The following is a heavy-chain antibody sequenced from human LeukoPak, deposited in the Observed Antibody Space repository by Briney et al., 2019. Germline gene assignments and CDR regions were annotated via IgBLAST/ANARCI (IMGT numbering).Heavy chain of an antibody. CDR1: GGSFSDYY. Sequence: SETLSLTCAIYGGSFSDYYWSWIRQPPGKGLEWIGEINHSGSTNYNPSLKSRVTISVDTSKNQFSLKLSSVTAADTAVYYCARGPYCGGDCYSHLDYWGQGTLVTVSS. CDR3: ARGPYCGGDCYSHLDY. CDR2: INHSGST. D-gene: IGHD2-21*02. J-gene: IGHJ4*02. V-gene: IGHV4-34*01.